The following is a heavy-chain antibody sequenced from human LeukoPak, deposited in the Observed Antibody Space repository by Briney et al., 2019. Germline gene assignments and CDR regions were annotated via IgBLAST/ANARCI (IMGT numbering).Heavy chain of an antibody. CDR1: GYTFTSYG. J-gene: IGHJ4*02. V-gene: IGHV1-18*01. CDR3: AGYRRTYYYDSSGYEFDY. CDR2: ISAYNGNT. D-gene: IGHD3-22*01. Sequence: ASVKVSCKASGYTFTSYGISWVRQAPGQGFEWMGWISAYNGNTNYAQKLQGRVTMTTDTSTSTAYMELRSLRSDDTAVYYCAGYRRTYYYDSSGYEFDYWGQGTLVTVSS.